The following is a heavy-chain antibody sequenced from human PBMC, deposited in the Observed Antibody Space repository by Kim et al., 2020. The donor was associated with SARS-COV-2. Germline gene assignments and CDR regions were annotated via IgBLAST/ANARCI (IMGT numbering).Heavy chain of an antibody. CDR1: GYTFTGYY. D-gene: IGHD3-10*01. V-gene: IGHV1-2*04. J-gene: IGHJ5*02. CDR3: ARSRYYGSGRWTNNWFDP. Sequence: ASVKVSCKASGYTFTGYYMHWVRQAPGQGLEWMGWINPNSGGTNYAQKFQGWVTMTRDTSISTAYMELSRLRSDDTAVYYCARSRYYGSGRWTNNWFDPWGQGTLVTVSS. CDR2: INPNSGGT.